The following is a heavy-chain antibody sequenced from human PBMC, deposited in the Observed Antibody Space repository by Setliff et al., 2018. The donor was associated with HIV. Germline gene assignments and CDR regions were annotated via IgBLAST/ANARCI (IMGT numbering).Heavy chain of an antibody. CDR3: GRDVHIAAADS. CDR2: ISAYNGNT. D-gene: IGHD6-13*01. Sequence: GASVKVSCKASGYTFTSYGISWVRQAPGQGLEWMGWISAYNGNTNYAQKLQGRFTISRDNAKRTVYLQMSSLRAEDTAVYYCGRDVHIAAADSWGQGALVTVSS. J-gene: IGHJ4*02. CDR1: GYTFTSYG. V-gene: IGHV1-18*01.